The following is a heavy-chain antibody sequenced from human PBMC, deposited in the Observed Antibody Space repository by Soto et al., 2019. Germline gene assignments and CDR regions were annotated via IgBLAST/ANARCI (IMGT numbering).Heavy chain of an antibody. V-gene: IGHV1-46*01. CDR1: GYTFTFYH. CDR3: ARGQASHCAMDV. CDR2: INPAGPTT. Sequence: QVQLVQSGAEVKMPGASVKVSCKASGYTFTFYHIHWVRQAPGQGLEWMGIINPAGPTTTYAQKFQGSVTMSRDTSTNTGYRELSSLRSEDTGVYYCARGQASHCAMDVWGQGTAVTVSS. J-gene: IGHJ6*02.